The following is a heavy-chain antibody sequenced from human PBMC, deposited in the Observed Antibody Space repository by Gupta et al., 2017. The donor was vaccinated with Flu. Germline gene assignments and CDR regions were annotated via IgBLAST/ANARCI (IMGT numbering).Heavy chain of an antibody. CDR2: ISAYNGNT. CDR1: GYTFSSYG. J-gene: IGHJ4*02. CDR3: ARDRAHVLTVSSFDY. D-gene: IGHD3-9*01. V-gene: IGHV1-18*01. Sequence: QVQLVQSGAEVKKPGTSVKVSCTASGYTFSSYGISWVRQAPGQGLEWMGWISAYNGNTNYAQTLQDRVTMTTDTSTTTVYMELRSLRSDDTAVYYCARDRAHVLTVSSFDYWGQGTLVTVSS.